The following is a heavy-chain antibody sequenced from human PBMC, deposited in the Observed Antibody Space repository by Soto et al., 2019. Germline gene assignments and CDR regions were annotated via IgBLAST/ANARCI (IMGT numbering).Heavy chain of an antibody. D-gene: IGHD1-26*01. J-gene: IGHJ4*01. Sequence: PGGSLRISCVSFVINFGSRAMSWVRQAPGEGLEWVSTITDTGGDAKYADSVRGRFTISRDNSKKTLYLQMSSLRADDSSVYFCARGSKDSYQGSRIFDFWGRGTLVTVSS. V-gene: IGHV3-23*01. CDR2: ITDTGGDA. CDR1: VINFGSRA. CDR3: ARGSKDSYQGSRIFDF.